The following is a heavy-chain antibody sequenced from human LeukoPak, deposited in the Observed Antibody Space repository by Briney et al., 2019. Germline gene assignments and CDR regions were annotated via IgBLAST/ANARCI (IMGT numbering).Heavy chain of an antibody. Sequence: GRSLRLSCAASGFTFSSYAMHWVRQAPGKGLEWVAVISYDGSNKYYADSVKGRFTISRDNSKNTLYLQMDSLRAEDTAVYYCTREVGAAGRDYWGQGTLVTVSS. CDR3: TREVGAAGRDY. D-gene: IGHD6-13*01. CDR2: ISYDGSNK. V-gene: IGHV3-30*14. CDR1: GFTFSSYA. J-gene: IGHJ4*02.